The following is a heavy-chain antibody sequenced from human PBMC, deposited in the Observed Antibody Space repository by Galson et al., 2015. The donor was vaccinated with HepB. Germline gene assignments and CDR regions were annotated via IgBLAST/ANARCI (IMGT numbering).Heavy chain of an antibody. CDR1: GGTFSGYT. J-gene: IGHJ4*02. CDR3: ASAVDTPLPTYFDS. Sequence: SVKVSCKASGGTFSGYTINWVRQAPGHGLEWMGGVIPMFGTADYAQKFQGRATITADESTSTAHLELSSLSSEDTAVYFCASAVDTPLPTYFDSWGQGTLVTVSS. CDR2: VIPMFGTA. D-gene: IGHD5-18*01. V-gene: IGHV1-69*13.